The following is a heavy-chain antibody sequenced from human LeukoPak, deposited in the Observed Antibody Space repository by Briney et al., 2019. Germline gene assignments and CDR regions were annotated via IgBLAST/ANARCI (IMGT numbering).Heavy chain of an antibody. J-gene: IGHJ2*01. CDR3: ARHGWHAWYFDL. CDR2: INQRRNT. D-gene: IGHD6-19*01. Sequence: SETLSLTCAVSGGSIGNYSWSWIRQPPGKGLEWIGEINQRRNTNYNPSLKSRVTISIDTSKNRFSLKLSSVTAADTAVYYCARHGWHAWYFDLWGRGTLVTVSS. CDR1: GGSIGNYS. V-gene: IGHV4-34*01.